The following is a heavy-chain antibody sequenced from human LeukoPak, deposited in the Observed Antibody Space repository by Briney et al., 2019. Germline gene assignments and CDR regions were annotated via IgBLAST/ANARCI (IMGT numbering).Heavy chain of an antibody. J-gene: IGHJ4*02. CDR3: AKTDSSGYYADY. Sequence: SETLSPTCAVSGGSISSGGYYWSWIRQHPGKGLEWIGYIYYSGSTYYNPSLKSRVTISVDTSKNQFSLKLSSVTAADTAMYYCAKTDSSGYYADYWGQGTLVTVSS. CDR1: GGSISSGGYY. V-gene: IGHV4-31*11. CDR2: IYYSGST. D-gene: IGHD3-22*01.